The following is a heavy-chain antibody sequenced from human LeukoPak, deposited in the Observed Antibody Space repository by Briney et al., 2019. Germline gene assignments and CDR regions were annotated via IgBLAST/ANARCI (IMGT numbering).Heavy chain of an antibody. J-gene: IGHJ4*02. V-gene: IGHV3-23*01. D-gene: IGHD3-16*01. CDR3: AKLDYVRLYDY. CDR2: ISGSGGST. CDR1: GFTVSSNY. Sequence: GGSLRLSCAASGFTVSSNYMSWVRQAPGKGLEWVSAISGSGGSTYYADSVKGRFTISRDNSKNTLYLQMNSLRAEDTAVYYCAKLDYVRLYDYWGQGTLVTVSS.